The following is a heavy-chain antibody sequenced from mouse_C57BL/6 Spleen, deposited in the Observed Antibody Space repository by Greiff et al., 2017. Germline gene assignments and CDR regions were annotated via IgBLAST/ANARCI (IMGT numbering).Heavy chain of an antibody. CDR3: SRGYDYAYWYFDV. Sequence: EVQLQQSGPELVKPGASVKISCTASGYSFTDYNMNWVKQSHGKSLEWIGGINPNNGTTSYNQKFKGKATLTVDQSSSTAYMQHNSLTSEDSAVYYCSRGYDYAYWYFDVWGTGTTVTVSS. D-gene: IGHD2-4*01. CDR2: INPNNGTT. V-gene: IGHV1-39*01. CDR1: GYSFTDYN. J-gene: IGHJ1*03.